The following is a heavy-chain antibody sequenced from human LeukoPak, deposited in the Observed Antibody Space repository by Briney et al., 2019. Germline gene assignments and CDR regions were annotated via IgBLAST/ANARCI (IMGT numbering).Heavy chain of an antibody. V-gene: IGHV3-64*01. CDR2: ISSNGGST. Sequence: GGSLRLSCAASGFTFSSYAMHWVRQAPGKGLEYVSAISSNGGSTYYANSVKGRFTISRDNSKNTLYLQMGSLGAEDMAVYYCARDFIPGAPGTNFFDYWGQGTLVTVSS. D-gene: IGHD4/OR15-4a*01. CDR1: GFTFSSYA. CDR3: ARDFIPGAPGTNFFDY. J-gene: IGHJ4*02.